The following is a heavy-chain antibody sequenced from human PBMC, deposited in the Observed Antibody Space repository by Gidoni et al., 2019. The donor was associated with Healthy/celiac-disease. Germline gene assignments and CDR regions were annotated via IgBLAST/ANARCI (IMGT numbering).Heavy chain of an antibody. V-gene: IGHV1-2*06. CDR1: GYTFTGYY. Sequence: QVQLVQSGAEVKKPGASVKVSCKASGYTFTGYYMHWVRQAPGQGLEWMGRINPNSGGTNYAQKFQGRVTMTRDTSISTAYMELSRLRSDDTAVYYCARDGIAARHYYYYYYGMDVWGQGTTVTVSS. CDR2: INPNSGGT. CDR3: ARDGIAARHYYYYYYGMDV. J-gene: IGHJ6*02. D-gene: IGHD6-6*01.